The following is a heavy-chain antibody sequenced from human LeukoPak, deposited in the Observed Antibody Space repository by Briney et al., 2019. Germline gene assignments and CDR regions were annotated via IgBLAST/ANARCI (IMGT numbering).Heavy chain of an antibody. V-gene: IGHV4-59*04. CDR1: GGSISSYY. Sequence: SETLSLTCTVSGGSISSYYWSWIRQPPGKGLEWIATIYYNGNTFYNPSLQSRVAISIEMSKSQFSLQLSSVTAADSAVYYCARLTALAGHRGAFDIWGPGTKVTVSS. CDR2: IYYNGNT. D-gene: IGHD6-19*01. CDR3: ARLTALAGHRGAFDI. J-gene: IGHJ3*02.